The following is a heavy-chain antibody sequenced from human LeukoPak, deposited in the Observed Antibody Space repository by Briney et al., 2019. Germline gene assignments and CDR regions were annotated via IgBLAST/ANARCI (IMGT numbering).Heavy chain of an antibody. CDR1: GYTFTGYY. Sequence: ASVKVSCKASGYTFTGYYMHWVRQAPGQGLEGMGWINPNSGGTNYAQKFQGRVTMTRDTSISTAYMELSRLRSDDTAVYYCARGLYDSSGYYYDAFDIWGQGTMVTVSS. CDR3: ARGLYDSSGYYYDAFDI. D-gene: IGHD3-22*01. V-gene: IGHV1-2*02. J-gene: IGHJ3*02. CDR2: INPNSGGT.